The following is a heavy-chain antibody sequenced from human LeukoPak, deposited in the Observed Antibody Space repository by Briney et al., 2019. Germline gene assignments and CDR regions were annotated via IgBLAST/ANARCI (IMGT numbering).Heavy chain of an antibody. CDR3: AKGGYFDWLLPLDY. Sequence: PGGPLRLSCAASGFTFSSYGMSWVRQAPGKGLEWVSAISGSGGSTYYADSVKGRFTISRDNSKNTLYLQMNSLRAEDTAVYYCAKGGYFDWLLPLDYWGQGTLVTVSS. D-gene: IGHD3-9*01. CDR1: GFTFSSYG. J-gene: IGHJ4*02. V-gene: IGHV3-23*01. CDR2: ISGSGGST.